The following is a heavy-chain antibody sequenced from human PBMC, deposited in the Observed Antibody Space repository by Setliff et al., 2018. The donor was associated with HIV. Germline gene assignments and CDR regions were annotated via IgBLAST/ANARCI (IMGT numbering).Heavy chain of an antibody. V-gene: IGHV4-34*01. CDR3: ARHSITLVVGVPERDDAFDI. D-gene: IGHD3-22*01. J-gene: IGHJ3*02. CDR2: IHHGGST. CDR1: GGSFTAYY. Sequence: SETLSLTCAVYGGSFTAYYWTWIRQPPGKGLEWIGEIHHGGSTNYMPSLKNRVTISVDTSKNQFSLTLRSLTAADTAVYYCARHSITLVVGVPERDDAFDIWGQGTMVTVSS.